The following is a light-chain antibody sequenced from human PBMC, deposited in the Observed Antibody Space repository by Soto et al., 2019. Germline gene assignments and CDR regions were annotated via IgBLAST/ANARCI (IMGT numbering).Light chain of an antibody. CDR1: QSISSW. Sequence: DIQMTQSPSTLSASVGDRVTITCRASQSISSWLAWYQQNPGKAPKLLIYKASNLENGVPSRFSGSGSGPEFTLTIRSLQPDDFASYYCQQYNTYSPLTFGGGTKVEIK. J-gene: IGKJ4*01. V-gene: IGKV1-5*03. CDR3: QQYNTYSPLT. CDR2: KAS.